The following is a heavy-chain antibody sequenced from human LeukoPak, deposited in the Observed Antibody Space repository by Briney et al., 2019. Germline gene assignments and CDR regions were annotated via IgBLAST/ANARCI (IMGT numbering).Heavy chain of an antibody. Sequence: GGSLRLSCAASGFIFSHYGMNWVRQAPGKGLEWVSGITSRSTTYYADSVKGRFTISRDNSKNTLYLQMNSLRAEDTAVYYCAKDRRYNWNDAHDYWGQGTLVTVSS. CDR1: GFIFSHYG. CDR3: AKDRRYNWNDAHDY. D-gene: IGHD1-1*01. V-gene: IGHV3-23*01. J-gene: IGHJ4*02. CDR2: ITSRSTT.